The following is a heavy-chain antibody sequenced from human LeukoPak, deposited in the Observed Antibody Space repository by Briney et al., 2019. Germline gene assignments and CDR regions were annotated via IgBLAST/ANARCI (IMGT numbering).Heavy chain of an antibody. CDR1: GFTVSSNY. CDR3: ARDSGAAVGPGY. CDR2: IYSGGST. D-gene: IGHD6-13*01. V-gene: IGHV3-66*01. J-gene: IGHJ4*02. Sequence: GGSLRLSCTASGFTVSSNYMSWVRQAPGKGLEWVSLIYSGGSTYYADSVKGRFTISRDKSKNTLYLQMNSLRAEYTAVYYCARDSGAAVGPGYWGQGTLVTVSS.